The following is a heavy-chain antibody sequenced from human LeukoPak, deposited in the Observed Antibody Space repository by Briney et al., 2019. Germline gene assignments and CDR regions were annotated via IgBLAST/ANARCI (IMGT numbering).Heavy chain of an antibody. Sequence: PGGSLRLSCAASGFTFSSYDMHWVRQATGKGLEWVSAIGSAGDTYYPGSVKGRFTISRENVKNSLYLQMNSLRAGDTAVYYCARAIAMAAWAAFDIWGQGTMVTVSS. CDR2: IGSAGDT. CDR1: GFTFSSYD. J-gene: IGHJ3*02. V-gene: IGHV3-13*01. CDR3: ARAIAMAAWAAFDI. D-gene: IGHD6-19*01.